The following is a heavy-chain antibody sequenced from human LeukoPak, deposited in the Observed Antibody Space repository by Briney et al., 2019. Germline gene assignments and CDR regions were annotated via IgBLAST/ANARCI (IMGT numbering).Heavy chain of an antibody. Sequence: ASVKVSCKASGYTFTSYGISWVRQAPGQGLEWMGWISAYNGNTNYAQKLQGIVTMTTDTSTSTAYMELRSLRSDDTTVYYCARTSPVTIFGVVSVGGAFDIWGQGTMVTVSS. V-gene: IGHV1-18*01. CDR1: GYTFTSYG. CDR2: ISAYNGNT. CDR3: ARTSPVTIFGVVSVGGAFDI. J-gene: IGHJ3*02. D-gene: IGHD3-3*01.